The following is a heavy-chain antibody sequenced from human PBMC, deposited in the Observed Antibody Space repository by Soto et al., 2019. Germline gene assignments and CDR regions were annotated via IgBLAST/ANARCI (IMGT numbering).Heavy chain of an antibody. CDR2: IYPGDSET. V-gene: IGHV5-51*01. Sequence: PGESLKISCRGSGFTFTNYWIAWVRQMPGKGLEWMGIIYPGDSETSYSPSFQGQVIISADRSTSTAFLQWSTLKASDTAMYYCVRRAEGRPGDGYYYVALDVWGQGTTVTVSS. D-gene: IGHD6-6*01. CDR1: GFTFTNYW. J-gene: IGHJ6*02. CDR3: VRRAEGRPGDGYYYVALDV.